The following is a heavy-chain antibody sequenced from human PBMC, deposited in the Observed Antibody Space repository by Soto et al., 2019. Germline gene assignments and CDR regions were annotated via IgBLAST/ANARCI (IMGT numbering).Heavy chain of an antibody. D-gene: IGHD3-16*01. CDR3: ARDKGGAARAFES. Sequence: GGSLRLSCAASGFTFSSSLMNWVRQTPGKGLEWVSSITSSSSYIYYAVSVEGRFTISRDNAKNSLYLQMNSLRAEDTAVYHCARDKGGAARAFESWGKGT. J-gene: IGHJ4*02. V-gene: IGHV3-21*01. CDR1: GFTFSSSL. CDR2: ITSSSSYI.